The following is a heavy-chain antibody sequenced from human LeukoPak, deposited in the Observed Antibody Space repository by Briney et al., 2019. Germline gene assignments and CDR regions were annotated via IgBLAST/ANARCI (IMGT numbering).Heavy chain of an antibody. D-gene: IGHD3-10*01. CDR2: ISSSSSSYI. Sequence: GGSLRLSCAASGFTFSSYSMNWVRQAPGKGLEWVSCISSSSSSYIYYADSMKGRFTISRDNAKNSLYLQMNSLRAEDTAVYYCASYYYGSGGDAFDIWGQRTMVTVSS. CDR1: GFTFSSYS. CDR3: ASYYYGSGGDAFDI. V-gene: IGHV3-21*01. J-gene: IGHJ3*02.